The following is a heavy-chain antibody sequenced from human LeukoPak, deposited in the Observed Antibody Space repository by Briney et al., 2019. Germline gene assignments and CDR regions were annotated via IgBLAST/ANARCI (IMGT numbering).Heavy chain of an antibody. CDR2: INHSGST. V-gene: IGHV4-34*01. CDR1: GGSFSGYY. CDR3: ARGPPGGSDAFDI. D-gene: IGHD2-15*01. J-gene: IGHJ3*02. Sequence: SETLSLTCAVYGGSFSGYYWSWIRQPPGKGLEWIGEINHSGSTNYNPSLKSRVTISVDTSKNQFSLKLSSVTAADTAVYYCARGPPGGSDAFDIWGQGTMFTVSS.